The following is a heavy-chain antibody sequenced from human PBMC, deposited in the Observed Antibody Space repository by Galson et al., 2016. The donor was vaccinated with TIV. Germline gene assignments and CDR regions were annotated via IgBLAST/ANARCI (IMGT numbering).Heavy chain of an antibody. CDR2: TYYRSTWYN. D-gene: IGHD3-3*01. CDR3: ARGAPSGFGVILTLDY. CDR1: GDSVSSTSAA. Sequence: CAISGDSVSSTSAAWNWLRQSPSRGLEWLGRTYYRSTWYNDYAASLKRRITINPDTSKNQFSLQLPSVTPEDAAVYYCARGAPSGFGVILTLDYWCHGTLVTVSS. J-gene: IGHJ4*01. V-gene: IGHV6-1*01.